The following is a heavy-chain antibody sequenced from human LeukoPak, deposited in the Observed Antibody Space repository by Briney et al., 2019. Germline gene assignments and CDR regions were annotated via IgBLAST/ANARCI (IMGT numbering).Heavy chain of an antibody. J-gene: IGHJ6*03. CDR2: INHYGST. V-gene: IGHV4-34*01. CDR3: GRHVRRGIHLLHYMDV. D-gene: IGHD5-18*01. Sequence: SETLSLTCAVYGGSFSDYYWSWIRQPPGKGLEWIGEINHYGSTNYNPSLKSRVTISVDTSKNQFSLQLRYVTAADTAVYYCGRHVRRGIHLLHYMDVWGKGTTV. CDR1: GGSFSDYY.